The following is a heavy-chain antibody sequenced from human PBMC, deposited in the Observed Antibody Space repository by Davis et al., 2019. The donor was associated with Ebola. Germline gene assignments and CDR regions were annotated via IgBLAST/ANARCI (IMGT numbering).Heavy chain of an antibody. V-gene: IGHV4-59*08. D-gene: IGHD4-17*01. J-gene: IGHJ4*02. CDR2: IYYSGST. CDR3: ARAWDGDYHFDY. Sequence: GSLRLSCTVSGGSISSYYWSWIRQPPGKGLEWIGYIYYSGSTNYNPSLKSRVTISVDTSKNQFSLKLSSVTAADTALYYCARAWDGDYHFDYWAQGTLVTVSS. CDR1: GGSISSYY.